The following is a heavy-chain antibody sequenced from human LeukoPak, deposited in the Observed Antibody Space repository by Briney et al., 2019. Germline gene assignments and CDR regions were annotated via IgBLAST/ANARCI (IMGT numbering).Heavy chain of an antibody. CDR2: ITSGSSYI. CDR3: ARDPYSGNYGAYYYYYMDV. J-gene: IGHJ6*03. V-gene: IGHV3-21*01. CDR1: GFSFSTYN. Sequence: GGSLRLSCAASGFSFSTYNMNWVRQAPGQRLEWVSSITSGSSYIYYADSVRGRFTISRDNAKSSLYLQMDSLRAEDTAVYYCARDPYSGNYGAYYYYYMDVWGKGTTVTISS. D-gene: IGHD1-26*01.